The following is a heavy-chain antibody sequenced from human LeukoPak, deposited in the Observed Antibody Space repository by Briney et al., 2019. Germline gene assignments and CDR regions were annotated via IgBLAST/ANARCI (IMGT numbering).Heavy chain of an antibody. V-gene: IGHV4-39*01. CDR2: IYYSGST. CDR1: GGSISSSSYY. J-gene: IGHJ5*02. CDR3: ARALLSGSYSTYRFDP. D-gene: IGHD1-26*01. Sequence: SETLSLTCTVSGGSISSSSYYWGWIRQPPGTGLEWIGSIYYSGSTYYNPSLKSRVTISVYTSKNQFSLKLSSVTAADTAVYYCARALLSGSYSTYRFDPWGQGTLVTVSS.